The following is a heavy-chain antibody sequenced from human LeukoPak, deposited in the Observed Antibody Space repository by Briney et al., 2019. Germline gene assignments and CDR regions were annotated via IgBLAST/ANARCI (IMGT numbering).Heavy chain of an antibody. D-gene: IGHD2-2*02. Sequence: GASVKVSCKASGGTFSSYAISWVRQAPGQGLEWMGGIIPIFGTANYAQKFQGRVTITADESTSTAYMELSSLRSEDTAVYYCASNAIVVVPAAIRGAFDIWGQGTMVTVSS. CDR1: GGTFSSYA. V-gene: IGHV1-69*13. J-gene: IGHJ3*02. CDR2: IIPIFGTA. CDR3: ASNAIVVVPAAIRGAFDI.